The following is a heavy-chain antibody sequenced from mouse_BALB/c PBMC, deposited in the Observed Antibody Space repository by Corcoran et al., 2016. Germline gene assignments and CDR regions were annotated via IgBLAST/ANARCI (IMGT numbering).Heavy chain of an antibody. Sequence: EVQLQQSGAELVKPGASVKFSCTASGFNIKDTYMHWVKQRPEQGLEWIGRIDPANGNTKYDPKFQGKATITADTSSNTAYLQLSSLTSEDTAVYYCARSWDVDYWGQGTTLTVSS. D-gene: IGHD4-1*01. CDR2: IDPANGNT. CDR3: ARSWDVDY. V-gene: IGHV14-3*02. CDR1: GFNIKDTY. J-gene: IGHJ2*01.